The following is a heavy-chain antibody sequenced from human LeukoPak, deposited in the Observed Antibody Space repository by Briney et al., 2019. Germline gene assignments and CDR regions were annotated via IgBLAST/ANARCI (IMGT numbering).Heavy chain of an antibody. Sequence: TGGSLRLSCAASGFTLNRYWMSWVRQAPGKGLEWVANINEDGGERHYVDSVKGRFTISRDNAKNTLYLQMNSLRAEGTAVYYCARGFGGNSVLAGYYGMDVWGQGTTVTVSS. CDR3: ARGFGGNSVLAGYYGMDV. D-gene: IGHD4-23*01. CDR2: INEDGGER. V-gene: IGHV3-7*03. J-gene: IGHJ6*02. CDR1: GFTLNRYW.